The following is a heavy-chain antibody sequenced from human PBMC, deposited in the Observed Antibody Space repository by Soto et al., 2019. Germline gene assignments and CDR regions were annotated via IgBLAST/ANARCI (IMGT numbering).Heavy chain of an antibody. CDR1: GVSISSYF. V-gene: IGHV4-59*01. CDR2: IYSSGAT. CDR3: ARFPVRPEYYFDY. D-gene: IGHD4-17*01. Sequence: ASETLSLTCSVSGVSISSYFWSWIRQPPGKGLEWIGYIYSSGATNSNPSLKSRVTISLDTSKNQFSLKLSSVTAADTAVYYCARFPVRPEYYFDYWGQGTLVTVSS. J-gene: IGHJ4*02.